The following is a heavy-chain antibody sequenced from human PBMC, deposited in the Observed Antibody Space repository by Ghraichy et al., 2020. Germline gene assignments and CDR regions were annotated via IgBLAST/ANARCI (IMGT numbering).Heavy chain of an antibody. CDR2: LSSSGGKT. Sequence: GGSLRLSCAASGFTFTSYAMSWVRQAPGKGLEWVSALSSSGGKTYYADSVKGRFTISRDDSKNTLYQQMNSLRAEDTALYYCAKGIKWELPFDSWGQGTLVTVSS. CDR3: AKGIKWELPFDS. CDR1: GFTFTSYA. D-gene: IGHD1-26*01. V-gene: IGHV3-23*01. J-gene: IGHJ4*02.